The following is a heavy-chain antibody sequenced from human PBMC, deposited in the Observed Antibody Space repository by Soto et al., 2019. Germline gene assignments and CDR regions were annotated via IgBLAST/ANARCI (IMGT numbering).Heavy chain of an antibody. V-gene: IGHV1-8*01. CDR1: GYTFTSYD. Sequence: QVQLVQSGAEVKKPGASVKVSCKASGYTFTSYDINWVRQATGQGLEWMGWMNPNSGNTGYAQKFQGRGTMTRNTSISTAYMELSSLRSEDTAVYYCARVEQLDPGYYYYYYMDVWGKGTTVTVSS. J-gene: IGHJ6*03. CDR2: MNPNSGNT. CDR3: ARVEQLDPGYYYYYYMDV. D-gene: IGHD6-6*01.